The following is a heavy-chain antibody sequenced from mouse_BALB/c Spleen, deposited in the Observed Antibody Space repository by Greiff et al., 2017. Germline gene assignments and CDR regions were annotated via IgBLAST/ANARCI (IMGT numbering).Heavy chain of an antibody. J-gene: IGHJ4*01. V-gene: IGHV3-8*02. Sequence: VQLKQSGPSLVKPSQTLSLTCSVTGDSITSGYWNWIRKFPGNKLEYMGYISYSGSTYYNPSLKSRISITRDTSKNQYYLQLNSVTTEDTATYYCARFDYGGDAMDYWGQGTSVTVSS. D-gene: IGHD2-4*01. CDR1: GDSITSGY. CDR2: ISYSGST. CDR3: ARFDYGGDAMDY.